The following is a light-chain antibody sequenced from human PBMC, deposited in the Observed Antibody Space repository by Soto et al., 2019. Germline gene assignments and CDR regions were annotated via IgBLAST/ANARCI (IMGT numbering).Light chain of an antibody. CDR3: CSLTNGATWV. CDR1: NSDVGSHNF. CDR2: EAS. Sequence: QSALTHPASVSGSPGQSITISCTGTNSDVGSHNFVSWYQQYPGKAPKLLIYEASKRPSGLSNRFSGSKSGNTASLTISGLQAEDEADYYCCSLTNGATWVFGGGTKVTVL. J-gene: IGLJ3*02. V-gene: IGLV2-23*01.